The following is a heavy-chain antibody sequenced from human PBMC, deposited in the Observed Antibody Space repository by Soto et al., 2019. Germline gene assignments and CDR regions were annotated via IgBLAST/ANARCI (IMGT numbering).Heavy chain of an antibody. D-gene: IGHD3-22*01. Sequence: SETLSLTCTVSGGSISSGGYYWSWIRQHPGKGLEWIGYIYYSGSTYYNPSLKSRVTISVDTSKNQFSLKLSSVTAADTAVYYCARGMYYYDSSGYYPHYYFDYWGQGTLVTVSS. CDR3: ARGMYYYDSSGYYPHYYFDY. CDR1: GGSISSGGYY. J-gene: IGHJ4*02. V-gene: IGHV4-31*03. CDR2: IYYSGST.